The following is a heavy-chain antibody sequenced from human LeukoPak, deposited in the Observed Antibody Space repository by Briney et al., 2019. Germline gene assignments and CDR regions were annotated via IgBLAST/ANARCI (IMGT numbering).Heavy chain of an antibody. CDR2: ISYNGNNE. J-gene: IGHJ4*02. CDR1: GFSFRSYA. D-gene: IGHD3-22*01. CDR3: ARDRSSSVYDSNGSYLSYFDF. Sequence: GGSLRLSCAASGFSFRSYAMHWVRQAPGKGLEWVAVISYNGNNEYYADSAKGRFTISRDNFKNTLYLQINSLRAEDTAIYYCARDRSSSVYDSNGSYLSYFDFWGQGTLVTVSS. V-gene: IGHV3-30*04.